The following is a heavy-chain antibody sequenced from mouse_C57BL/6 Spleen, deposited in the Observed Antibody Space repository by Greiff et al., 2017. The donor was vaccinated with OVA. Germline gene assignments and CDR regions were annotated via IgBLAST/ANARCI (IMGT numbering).Heavy chain of an antibody. Sequence: QVTLKESGPGILQPSQTLSLTCSFSGFSLSTFGMGVGWIRQPSGKGLEWLAHIWWDDDKYYNPALKSRLTISKDTSKNQVFLKIANVDTADTATYYCARMRGNYYGSSYEGYYAMDYWGQGTSVTVSS. V-gene: IGHV8-8*01. J-gene: IGHJ4*01. CDR2: IWWDDDK. CDR1: GFSLSTFGMG. CDR3: ARMRGNYYGSSYEGYYAMDY. D-gene: IGHD1-1*01.